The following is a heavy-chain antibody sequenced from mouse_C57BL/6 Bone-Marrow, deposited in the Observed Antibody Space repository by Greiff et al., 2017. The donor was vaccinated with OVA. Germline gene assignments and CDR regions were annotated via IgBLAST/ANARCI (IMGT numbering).Heavy chain of an antibody. CDR3: ARGTGPDY. CDR1: GFTFSDYY. J-gene: IGHJ2*01. CDR2: INYDGSST. D-gene: IGHD4-1*01. Sequence: DVMLVESEGGLVQPGSSMKLSCTASGFTFSDYYMAWVRQVPEKGLEWVANINYDGSSTYYLDSLKSRFIISRDKAKNILYLQMSSLKSEDTATYYCARGTGPDYWGQGTTLTVSS. V-gene: IGHV5-16*01.